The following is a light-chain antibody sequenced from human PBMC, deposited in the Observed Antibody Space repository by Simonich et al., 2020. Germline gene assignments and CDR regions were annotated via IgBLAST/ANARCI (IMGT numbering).Light chain of an antibody. CDR2: GAS. V-gene: IGKV3-15*01. J-gene: IGKJ2*01. Sequence: EIVMTQSPATLSVSPGERATLSCRASQSVSSNLAWYQQKPGQAPRLLIYGASTRATGFPARFRGRGSGTEFTLTLSSIQSEDFAVYYCQQYNNWPMYTFGQGTKLEIK. CDR1: QSVSSN. CDR3: QQYNNWPMYT.